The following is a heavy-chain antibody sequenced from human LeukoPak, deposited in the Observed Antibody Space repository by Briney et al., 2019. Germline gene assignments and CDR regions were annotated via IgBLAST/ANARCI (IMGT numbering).Heavy chain of an antibody. J-gene: IGHJ4*02. D-gene: IGHD3-10*01. CDR1: GFTFSSYW. V-gene: IGHV3-74*01. Sequence: GGSLRLSCAASGFTFSSYWMHWVRQAPGRGLVWVSRINSDGSSTSYADSVKGRFTISRDNARNTLYLQMNSLRAEDTAVYYCAKENPGSGSYYDSGGNFDYWGQGTLVTVSS. CDR3: AKENPGSGSYYDSGGNFDY. CDR2: INSDGSST.